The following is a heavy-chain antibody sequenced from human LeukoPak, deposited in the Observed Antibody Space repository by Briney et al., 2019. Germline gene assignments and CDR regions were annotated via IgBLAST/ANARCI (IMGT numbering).Heavy chain of an antibody. CDR2: IKQDGSET. J-gene: IGHJ4*02. D-gene: IGHD6-19*01. Sequence: GGSLRLSRAASRFTLSNYWMSWVRQAPGKGLEWVANIKQDGSETYYVDSVKGRFTISRDNAKNSLSLQMNSLRAEDTAVYYCARQRGSGCLDYWGQGTLVTVSS. CDR1: RFTLSNYW. V-gene: IGHV3-7*01. CDR3: ARQRGSGCLDY.